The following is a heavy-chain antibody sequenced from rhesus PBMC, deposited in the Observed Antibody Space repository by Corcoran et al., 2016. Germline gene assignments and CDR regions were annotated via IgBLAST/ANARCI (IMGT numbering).Heavy chain of an antibody. CDR1: GGSISSNY. Sequence: QLQLQESGPGLVKPSETLSLTCAVSGGSISSNYWSWIRQPPGKGLEWIGRISGSGGSTDHNPSLKSRVTISTGTSKNQFSLKLSSVTAADTAVYYCARGLAHLTGPRYEDDYGYYYPGDGPWGQGVLVTVSS. V-gene: IGHV4-173*01. J-gene: IGHJ4*01. CDR2: ISGSGGST. CDR3: ARGLAHLTGPRYEDDYGYYYPGDGP. D-gene: IGHD3-9*01.